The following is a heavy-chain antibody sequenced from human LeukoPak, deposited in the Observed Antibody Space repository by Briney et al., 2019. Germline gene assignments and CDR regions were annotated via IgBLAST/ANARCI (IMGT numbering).Heavy chain of an antibody. D-gene: IGHD6-6*01. CDR3: ARHSSSSAANFDY. CDR2: IYYSGST. Sequence: PSETLSLTCTVSGGPISSSSYYRGWIRQPPGKGLEWIGSIYYSGSTYYNPSLKSRVTIPVDTSKNQFSLRLTSVTAADTAVYYCARHSSSSAANFDYWGQGTLVTVSS. V-gene: IGHV4-39*01. CDR1: GGPISSSSYY. J-gene: IGHJ4*02.